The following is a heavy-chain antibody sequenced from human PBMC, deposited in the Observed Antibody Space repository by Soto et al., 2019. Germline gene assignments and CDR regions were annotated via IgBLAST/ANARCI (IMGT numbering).Heavy chain of an antibody. V-gene: IGHV4-59*01. J-gene: IGHJ6*02. CDR2: IYYSGST. CDR1: GGSISSYY. CDR3: ARVGDLGYYYYGMDV. Sequence: SETLSLTCTVSGGSISSYYWSWIRQPPGKGLEWIGYIYYSGSTNYNPSLKSRVTISVDTSKNQFSLKLSSVTAADRAVYYCARVGDLGYYYYGMDVWGQGTTVTVSS. D-gene: IGHD3-16*01.